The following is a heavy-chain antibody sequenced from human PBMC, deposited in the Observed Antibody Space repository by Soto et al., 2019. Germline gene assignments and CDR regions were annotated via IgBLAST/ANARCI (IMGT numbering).Heavy chain of an antibody. CDR3: ARTRDTAMDGACFDS. CDR2: ISPYNDNT. Sequence: QVQLVQSGTEVKKPGASVKVSCKASGYTFTSYGINWVRQAPGQGLEWLGWISPYNDNTNYAQKFQGRVTMTADTPTSTAYMELRSLRSDDTAVYYCARTRDTAMDGACFDSWGQGTLVTVSS. D-gene: IGHD5-18*01. V-gene: IGHV1-18*04. J-gene: IGHJ5*01. CDR1: GYTFTSYG.